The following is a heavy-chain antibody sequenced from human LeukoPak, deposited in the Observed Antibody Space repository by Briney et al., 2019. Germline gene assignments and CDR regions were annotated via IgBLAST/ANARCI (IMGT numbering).Heavy chain of an antibody. Sequence: SETLSLTCTVSGGSISSNNYYWGWIRQPPGKGLEWIGSIYYSGSTYNPSLKSRVTMSVDTSKNQFSLKLSSVTAADTAVYYCARGDDFWSGHYYMDVWGKGTTVTVSS. CDR1: GGSISSNNYY. CDR3: ARGDDFWSGHYYMDV. V-gene: IGHV4-39*07. J-gene: IGHJ6*03. CDR2: IYYSGST. D-gene: IGHD3-3*01.